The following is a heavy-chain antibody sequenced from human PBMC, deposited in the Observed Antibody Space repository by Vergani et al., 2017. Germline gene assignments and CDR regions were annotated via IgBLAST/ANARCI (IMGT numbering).Heavy chain of an antibody. CDR1: GGSISSYY. D-gene: IGHD3-22*01. CDR3: ASSPSYYDSSGYTPWAFDI. CDR2: IYYSGST. Sequence: QVQLQESGPGLVKPSETLSLTCTVSGGSISSYYWSWIRQPPGKGLEWIGYIYYSGSTNYNPSLKSRVTISVDTSKNQFSLKLSSVTAADTAVYYCASSPSYYDSSGYTPWAFDIWGQGTMVTVSS. J-gene: IGHJ3*02. V-gene: IGHV4-59*08.